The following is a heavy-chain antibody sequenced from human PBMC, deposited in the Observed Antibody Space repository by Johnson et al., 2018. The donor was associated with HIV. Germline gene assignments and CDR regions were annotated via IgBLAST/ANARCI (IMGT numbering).Heavy chain of an antibody. V-gene: IGHV3-66*01. CDR2: LYSGGST. Sequence: VQLVESGGGLVQPGGSLRLSCAASGFTVSRNYMSWVRQAPGKGLEWVSVLYSGGSTYYADSVKGRFTISRDNSTNSLYVQRNSLRAEETALYYCARVRLSGSYQGDAFDIWGQGTMVTVSS. J-gene: IGHJ3*02. CDR3: ARVRLSGSYQGDAFDI. D-gene: IGHD1-26*01. CDR1: GFTVSRNY.